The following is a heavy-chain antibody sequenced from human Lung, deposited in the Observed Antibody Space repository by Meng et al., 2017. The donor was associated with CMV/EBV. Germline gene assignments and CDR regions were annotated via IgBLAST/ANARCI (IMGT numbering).Heavy chain of an antibody. Sequence: GGSXRLXCAASGFTFANYPMHWVRQDPGKGLEWVALISYDGTTKYYADSVRGRFTISRDTSKSTLYLQMNSLRVEDTAVYYCATELITTAGTRRDYWGQGTLVTVSS. V-gene: IGHV3-30-3*01. CDR3: ATELITTAGTRRDY. D-gene: IGHD6-13*01. J-gene: IGHJ4*02. CDR1: GFTFANYP. CDR2: ISYDGTTK.